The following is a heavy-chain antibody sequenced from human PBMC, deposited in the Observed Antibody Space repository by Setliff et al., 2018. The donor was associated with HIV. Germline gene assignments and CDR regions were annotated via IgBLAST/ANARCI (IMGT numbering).Heavy chain of an antibody. CDR2: IYYSGST. CDR3: ARAEMATIVAFDI. Sequence: SETLSLTCTVSDGSFSSDYWTWIRQNPGKGLEWIGYIYYSGSTKYNPSLTSRVAISVDTSKNHFSLKLTSVTAADTAVYYCARAEMATIVAFDIWGQGTMVTVSS. CDR1: DGSFSSDY. J-gene: IGHJ3*02. D-gene: IGHD5-12*01. V-gene: IGHV4-59*01.